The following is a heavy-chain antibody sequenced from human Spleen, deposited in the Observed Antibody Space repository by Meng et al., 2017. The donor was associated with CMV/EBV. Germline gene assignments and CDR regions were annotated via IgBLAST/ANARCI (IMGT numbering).Heavy chain of an antibody. Sequence: GSLKISCAASGFIVSSNYMSWVRQVPGKGLKWVSAIYSGGSTYYADSVKGRFTISRDNSKNTLFLQMNSLRAEDTAVYYCAKDRGYCSSTSCYITYFDYWGQGTLVTVSS. D-gene: IGHD2-2*02. V-gene: IGHV3-53*05. CDR1: GFIVSSNY. J-gene: IGHJ4*02. CDR3: AKDRGYCSSTSCYITYFDY. CDR2: IYSGGST.